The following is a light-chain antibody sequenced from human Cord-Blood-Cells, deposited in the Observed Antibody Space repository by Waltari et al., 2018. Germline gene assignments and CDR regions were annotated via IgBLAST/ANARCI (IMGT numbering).Light chain of an antibody. Sequence: QSVLYSSNNKNYLAWYQQKPGQPPKLLIYWASTRESGVPDRFSGSGSGTDFTLKISRVEAEDVGVYYCMQALQTPLTFGGGTKVEIK. J-gene: IGKJ4*01. CDR1: QSVLYSSNNKNY. CDR3: MQALQTPLT. V-gene: IGKV4-1*01. CDR2: WAS.